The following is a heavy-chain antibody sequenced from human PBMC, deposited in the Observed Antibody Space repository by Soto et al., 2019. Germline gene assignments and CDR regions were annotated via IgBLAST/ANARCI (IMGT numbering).Heavy chain of an antibody. J-gene: IGHJ4*02. V-gene: IGHV4-59*01. CDR3: ARDIGGYIH. D-gene: IGHD2-2*02. CDR2: IYYGGTT. Sequence: SESLSLTCTVSGGSISSYFWVWIRQPPGKGLEWIGNIYYGGTTNYNPSLKSRVTISIDTSENQFSLRLNSVTAADTALYYCARDIGGYIHWGQGTLVTVSS. CDR1: GGSISSYF.